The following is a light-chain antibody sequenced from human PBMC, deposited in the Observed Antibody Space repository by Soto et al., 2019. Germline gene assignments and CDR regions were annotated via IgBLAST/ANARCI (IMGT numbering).Light chain of an antibody. CDR2: GVT. V-gene: IGLV2-14*03. CDR1: SGDVGFYDF. J-gene: IGLJ3*02. Sequence: QSALTQPASMSGSPGQSITISCTGTSGDVGFYDFVSWYQQHPGKVPRLIIYGVTKRPSGVSHRFSGSKSGNTAFLTISGLQVEDEADYSCASYTGSSTYLFGGGTKVTVL. CDR3: ASYTGSSTYL.